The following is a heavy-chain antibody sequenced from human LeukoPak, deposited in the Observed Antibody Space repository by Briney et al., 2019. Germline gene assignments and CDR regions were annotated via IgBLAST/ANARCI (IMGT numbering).Heavy chain of an antibody. Sequence: SQTLSLTCNVSGASTSDNNFYWNWIRQPAGESLEWIGRTVNGGSPNSTPSLMRRATISLDTSTNQFSLKLNSVTAADTAIYYCARGVVSPRFYDYMDVWGKGTSVTVSS. J-gene: IGHJ6*03. CDR2: TVNGGSP. CDR3: ARGVVSPRFYDYMDV. CDR1: GASTSDNNFY. D-gene: IGHD2-2*01. V-gene: IGHV4-61*02.